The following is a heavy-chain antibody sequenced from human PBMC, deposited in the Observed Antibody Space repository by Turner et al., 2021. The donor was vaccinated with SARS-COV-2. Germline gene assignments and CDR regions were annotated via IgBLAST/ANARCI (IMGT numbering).Heavy chain of an antibody. CDR3: AKVYSYAVLDY. D-gene: IGHD5-18*01. J-gene: IGHJ4*02. CDR2: ISGSGGRK. Sequence: EGHLFESGGGLVQPGGSLGLSCAASGFAFSTYGMSWVRQAPGKGLEWVSSISGSGGRKHYVDSVKGRFTISRDNSKNTVYLQMNSLRTEDTAVYYCAKVYSYAVLDYWGQGTLVTVSS. V-gene: IGHV3-23*01. CDR1: GFAFSTYG.